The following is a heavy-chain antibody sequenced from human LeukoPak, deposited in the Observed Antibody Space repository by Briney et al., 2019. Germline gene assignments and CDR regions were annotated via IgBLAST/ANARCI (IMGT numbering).Heavy chain of an antibody. Sequence: GGSLRLSCAASGFTFSSYAMSWVRQAPGKGLECVSAISGSGGSTYYADSVKGRFTISRDNSKNTLYLQMNSLTAEDTAVYYCAKAFIGIVVVVAATVSPGFDYWGQGTLVTVSS. CDR2: ISGSGGST. D-gene: IGHD2-15*01. J-gene: IGHJ4*02. V-gene: IGHV3-23*01. CDR3: AKAFIGIVVVVAATVSPGFDY. CDR1: GFTFSSYA.